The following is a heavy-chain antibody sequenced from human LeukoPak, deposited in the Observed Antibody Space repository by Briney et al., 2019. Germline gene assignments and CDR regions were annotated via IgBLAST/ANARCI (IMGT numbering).Heavy chain of an antibody. Sequence: GGSLRLSCEASGFTFNNFGMHWVRQAPGKGLEWVAYIRSDGSKEYHADSVKGRFIISRDNSKNILYLQMNSLRPEDTAIYYCAKEAGLFDVWGQGTMVTVSA. J-gene: IGHJ3*01. V-gene: IGHV3-30*02. CDR3: AKEAGLFDV. CDR1: GFTFNNFG. CDR2: IRSDGSKE.